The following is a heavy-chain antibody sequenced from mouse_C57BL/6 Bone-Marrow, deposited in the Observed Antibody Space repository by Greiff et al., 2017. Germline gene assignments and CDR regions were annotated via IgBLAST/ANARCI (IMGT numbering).Heavy chain of an antibody. CDR1: GYTFTSYW. Sequence: QVQLKQPGAELVMPGASVKLSCKASGYTFTSYWMHWVKQRPGQGLEWIGEIDPSDSYTNYNQKFKGKSTLTVDKSSSTAYMQLSSLTSEDSAVYYCVSYSLWYWFAYWGQGTLVTVSA. CDR3: VSYSLWYWFAY. D-gene: IGHD2-1*01. V-gene: IGHV1-69*01. CDR2: IDPSDSYT. J-gene: IGHJ3*01.